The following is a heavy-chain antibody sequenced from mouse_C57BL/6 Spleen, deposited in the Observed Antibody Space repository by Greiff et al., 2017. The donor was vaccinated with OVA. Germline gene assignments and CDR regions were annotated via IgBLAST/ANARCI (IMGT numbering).Heavy chain of an antibody. D-gene: IGHD2-1*01. CDR2: IYPGSGST. Sequence: QVQLQQPGAELVKPGASVKMSCKASGYTFTSYWITWVKQRHGPGLEWIGDIYPGSGSTNYNEKFKSKATLTVDTSSITAYLQLSSLTSDDSAVYYCASINYFSFDYWGQGTTLTVSS. V-gene: IGHV1-55*01. J-gene: IGHJ2*01. CDR3: ASINYFSFDY. CDR1: GYTFTSYW.